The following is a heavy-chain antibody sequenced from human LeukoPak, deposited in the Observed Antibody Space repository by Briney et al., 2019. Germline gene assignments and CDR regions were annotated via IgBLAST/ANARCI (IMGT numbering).Heavy chain of an antibody. J-gene: IGHJ3*02. CDR3: TRRGGENDAFDI. Sequence: PGGSLRLSCAASGFTFSGSAMHWVRQASGKGLEWVGRIRSKANSYATAYAASVKGRFTISRDDSKNTAYLQMNSLKTEDTAVYYCTRRGGENDAFDIWGQGTMVTVSS. CDR2: IRSKANSYAT. V-gene: IGHV3-73*01. CDR1: GFTFSGSA.